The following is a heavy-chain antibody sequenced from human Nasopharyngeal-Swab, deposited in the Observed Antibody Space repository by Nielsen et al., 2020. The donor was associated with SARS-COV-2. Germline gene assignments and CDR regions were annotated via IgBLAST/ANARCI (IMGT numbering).Heavy chain of an antibody. CDR3: ARANNGRSLNWFDP. J-gene: IGHJ5*02. CDR2: ISSGSRYI. V-gene: IGHV3-21*01. Sequence: VRQAPGKGLEWVSSISSGSRYIYYADSVKGRFTISRDNAKNSLYLQMNSLRAEDTAVYYCARANNGRSLNWFDPWGQGTLVTVSS. D-gene: IGHD1-26*01.